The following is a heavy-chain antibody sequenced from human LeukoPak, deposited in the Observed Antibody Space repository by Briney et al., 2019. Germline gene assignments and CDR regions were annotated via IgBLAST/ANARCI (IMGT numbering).Heavy chain of an antibody. D-gene: IGHD3-10*01. V-gene: IGHV5-51*01. CDR1: GYSFTSYW. CDR3: ARMPYSGSGSYYTVLDY. Sequence: GESLQISCKGSGYSFTSYWIGWVRQLPGKGLEWMGIIYPGDSDTRYSPSFQGQVTISADKSISTAYLQWSSLKASDTAMYYCARMPYSGSGSYYTVLDYWGQGTLVTVSS. CDR2: IYPGDSDT. J-gene: IGHJ4*02.